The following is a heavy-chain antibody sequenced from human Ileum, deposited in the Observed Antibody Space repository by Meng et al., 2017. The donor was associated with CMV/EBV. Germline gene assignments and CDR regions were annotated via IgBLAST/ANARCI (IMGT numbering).Heavy chain of an antibody. D-gene: IGHD2-2*01. CDR2: VKGDGSEE. Sequence: GESLKISCAASGFTFSSYWMSWVRQAPGKGLEWVANVKGDGSEEYYVDSVRGRFTIYRDNAQNSLCLQMNGLRADDTAVFYCARVRWPYAASYDYWGQGTLVTVSS. J-gene: IGHJ4*02. CDR3: ARVRWPYAASYDY. V-gene: IGHV3-7*01. CDR1: GFTFSSYW.